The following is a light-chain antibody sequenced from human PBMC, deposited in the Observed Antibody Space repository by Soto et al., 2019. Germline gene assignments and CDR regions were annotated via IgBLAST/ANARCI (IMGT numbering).Light chain of an antibody. CDR2: DAS. CDR3: QQRSNWPPST. CDR1: QSVSSY. V-gene: IGKV3-11*01. Sequence: EIVSTQSPATLPLSPGERATLSCRASQSVSSYLAWYQQKPGQAPRLLIYDASNRATGVPARFSGSGSGTDFTLTISSLEPEDFAVYYCQQRSNWPPSTFGQGTPLKI. J-gene: IGKJ5*01.